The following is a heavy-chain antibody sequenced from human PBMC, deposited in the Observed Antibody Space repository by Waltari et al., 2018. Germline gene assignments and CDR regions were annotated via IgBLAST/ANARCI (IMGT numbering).Heavy chain of an antibody. J-gene: IGHJ4*02. CDR3: ARGGDGYNYSYFDY. CDR2: INHSGST. Sequence: QVQLQQWGAGLLTPSETLSLTCAVYGGSFSGYYWSWIRPPPGKGLEWIGEINHSGSTNYNPSLKSRVTISVDTSKNQFSLKLSSVTAADTAVYYCARGGDGYNYSYFDYWGQGTLVTVSS. V-gene: IGHV4-34*01. D-gene: IGHD5-12*01. CDR1: GGSFSGYY.